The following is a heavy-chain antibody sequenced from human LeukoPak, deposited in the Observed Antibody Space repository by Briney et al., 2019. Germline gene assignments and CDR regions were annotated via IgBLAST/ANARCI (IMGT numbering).Heavy chain of an antibody. CDR1: GGSISSYY. CDR2: IYYSGST. J-gene: IGHJ4*02. D-gene: IGHD2-21*02. V-gene: IGHV4-39*07. Sequence: PSETLSLTCTVSGGSISSYYWGWIRQPPGKGLEWIGSIYYSGSTYYNPSLKSRVTISVDTSKNQFSLKLSSVTAADTAVYYCARDLPPSIVVVTATYFDYWGQGTLVTVSS. CDR3: ARDLPPSIVVVTATYFDY.